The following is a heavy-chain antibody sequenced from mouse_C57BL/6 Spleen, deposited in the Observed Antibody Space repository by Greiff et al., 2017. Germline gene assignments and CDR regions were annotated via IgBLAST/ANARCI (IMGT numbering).Heavy chain of an antibody. D-gene: IGHD2-4*01. CDR2: INPSTGGT. V-gene: IGHV1-42*01. CDR1: GYSFTGYY. J-gene: IGHJ3*01. CDR3: ANYDGFAY. Sequence: VQLQQSGPELVKPGASVKISCKASGYSFTGYYMNWVKQSPEKSLEWIGEINPSTGGTTYNQKFKAKATLTVAKSSSTAYMQLKSLTSEDSAVYCCANYDGFAYWGQGSLVSGSA.